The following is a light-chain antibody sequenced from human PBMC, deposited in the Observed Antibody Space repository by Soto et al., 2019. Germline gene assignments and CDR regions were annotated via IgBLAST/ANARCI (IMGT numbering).Light chain of an antibody. CDR1: QSVSSN. J-gene: IGKJ2*01. CDR3: YQYNNWPTTYT. CDR2: GAS. Sequence: EIVMTQSPATLSVSLGERATLSCRASQSVSSNLAWYQQKPGQAPRLLIYGASTRATGIPARFSGSGSGTEINLTITSLQSEDVEFYSCYQYNNWPTTYTFGQGTKLEIK. V-gene: IGKV3-15*01.